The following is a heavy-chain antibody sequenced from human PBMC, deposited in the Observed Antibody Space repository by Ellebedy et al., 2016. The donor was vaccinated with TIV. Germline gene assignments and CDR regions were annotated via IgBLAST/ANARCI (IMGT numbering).Heavy chain of an antibody. D-gene: IGHD3-3*01. CDR1: GGSFSGYY. Sequence: MPSETLSLTCAVYGGSFSGYYWSWIRQPPGKGLEWIGEINHSGSTNYNPSLKSRVTISVDTSKNQFSLKLSSVTAADTAVYYCASSITIFGVVKYYYGMDVWGQGTTVTVSS. CDR3: ASSITIFGVVKYYYGMDV. V-gene: IGHV4-34*01. CDR2: INHSGST. J-gene: IGHJ6*02.